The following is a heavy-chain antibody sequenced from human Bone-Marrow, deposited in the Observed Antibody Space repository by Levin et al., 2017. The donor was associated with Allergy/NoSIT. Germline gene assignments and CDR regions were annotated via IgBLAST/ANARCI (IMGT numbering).Heavy chain of an antibody. CDR3: ARVSHWSNNYDS. CDR2: IFSSGIT. D-gene: IGHD5-24*01. CDR1: GGSISGDY. Sequence: NASETLSLTCTVSGGSISGDYWTWIRQPPGETLEWIGCIFSSGITNYNPSLKTRVTMSADTSKNQFSLKLTSVTAADTAVYYCARVSHWSNNYDSWGQGTLVTVSS. V-gene: IGHV4-59*01. J-gene: IGHJ4*02.